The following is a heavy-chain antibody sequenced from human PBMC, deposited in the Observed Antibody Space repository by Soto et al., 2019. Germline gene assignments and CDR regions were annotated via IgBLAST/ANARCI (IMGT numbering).Heavy chain of an antibody. J-gene: IGHJ6*02. CDR2: ILPIFGTA. CDR3: ASRTPYVTYYYYGMDV. D-gene: IGHD2-21*02. V-gene: IGHV1-69*12. CDR1: GGTFSSYA. Sequence: QVQLVQSGAEVKKPGSSVKVSCKASGGTFSSYAISWVRQAPGQGLEWMGGILPIFGTANYAKKFQGRVTITADESTSTAYMELSSLRSEDTAVYYCASRTPYVTYYYYGMDVWGQGTTVTVSS.